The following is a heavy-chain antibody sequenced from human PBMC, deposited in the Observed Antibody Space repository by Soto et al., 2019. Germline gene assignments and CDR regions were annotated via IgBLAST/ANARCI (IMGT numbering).Heavy chain of an antibody. CDR1: GYTFTSYA. V-gene: IGHV1-3*01. Sequence: ASVKVSCKASGYTFTSYAIHWVRQAPGQRLEWMGWINAGNGNTKYSQKFQDRVTITRDTSASTAYMELSRLRSEDTAVYYCARSRVRGGYYFDYWGQGALVTVSS. J-gene: IGHJ4*02. D-gene: IGHD3-16*01. CDR3: ARSRVRGGYYFDY. CDR2: INAGNGNT.